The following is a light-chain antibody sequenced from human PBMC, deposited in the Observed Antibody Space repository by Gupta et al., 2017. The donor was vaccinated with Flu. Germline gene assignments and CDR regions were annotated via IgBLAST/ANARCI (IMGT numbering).Light chain of an antibody. Sequence: QSILTQPPSVSAPPGQWVTISCSGSASNIGLNYVSWYQHLPGTAPKLLIYDSHKRPSGIPDRFSGSKSGTSATLGITGLQTGDEADYYCGTWDNSLSEMVFGGGTKVTVL. CDR2: DSH. V-gene: IGLV1-51*01. CDR1: ASNIGLNY. CDR3: GTWDNSLSEMV. J-gene: IGLJ2*01.